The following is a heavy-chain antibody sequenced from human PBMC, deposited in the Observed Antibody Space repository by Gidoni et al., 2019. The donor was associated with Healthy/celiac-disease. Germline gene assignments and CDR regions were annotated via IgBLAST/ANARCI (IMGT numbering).Heavy chain of an antibody. Sequence: QVQLVQSGAAAKKPGSSVKVSCKASGGTFSSYAISWVRQAPGQGLEWMGRIIPILGIANYAQKFQGRVTITADKSTSTAYMELSSLRSEDTAVYYCARDHYDILTGYLYYFDYWGQGTLVTVSS. CDR2: IIPILGIA. D-gene: IGHD3-9*01. J-gene: IGHJ4*02. CDR1: GGTFSSYA. V-gene: IGHV1-69*09. CDR3: ARDHYDILTGYLYYFDY.